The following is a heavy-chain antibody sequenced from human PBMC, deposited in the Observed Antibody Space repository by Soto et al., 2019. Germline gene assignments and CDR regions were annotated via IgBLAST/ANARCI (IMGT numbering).Heavy chain of an antibody. CDR3: AKDHVVVRRSFDY. CDR2: ISGSGGST. Sequence: GGSLRLSCAASGFTFSSYAMSWVRQAPGKGLEWVSAISGSGGSTYYADSVKGRFTISRDNSKNTLYLQMNSLRGEDTAVYYCAKDHVVVRRSFDYWGQRTLLTVSS. V-gene: IGHV3-23*01. D-gene: IGHD2-21*01. J-gene: IGHJ4*02. CDR1: GFTFSSYA.